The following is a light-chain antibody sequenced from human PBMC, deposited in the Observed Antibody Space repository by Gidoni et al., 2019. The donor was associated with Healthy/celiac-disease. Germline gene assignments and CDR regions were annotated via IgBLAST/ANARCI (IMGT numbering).Light chain of an antibody. V-gene: IGKV4-1*01. CDR2: GAS. J-gene: IGKJ2*01. Sequence: DIVMTQSPDSLSASLGERATINCKSSQSIFYSSNNNNYLAWYQQKPGHPPKLLIYGASTRESGVPDRFSGSGSGTDFTLTISSLQAEDVAVYYCQQYYSTPYTFGQGTKLEIK. CDR3: QQYYSTPYT. CDR1: QSIFYSSNNNNY.